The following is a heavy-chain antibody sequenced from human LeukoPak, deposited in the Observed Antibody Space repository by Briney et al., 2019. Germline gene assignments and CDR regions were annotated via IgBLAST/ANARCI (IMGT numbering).Heavy chain of an antibody. CDR3: ASTSYCSSTSCPLRY. Sequence: SETLSLTCTVSGGSISSYYWSWIRQPPGKGLEWIGYIFYSGSTNYNPSLKSRVTISVDTSKNQLSLKLSSVTAADTAVYYCASTSYCSSTSCPLRYWGQGTLVTVSS. CDR1: GGSISSYY. J-gene: IGHJ4*02. CDR2: IFYSGST. V-gene: IGHV4-59*08. D-gene: IGHD2-2*01.